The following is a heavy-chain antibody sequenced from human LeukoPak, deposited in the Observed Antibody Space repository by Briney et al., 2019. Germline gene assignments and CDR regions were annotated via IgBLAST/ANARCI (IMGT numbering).Heavy chain of an antibody. V-gene: IGHV1-69*06. D-gene: IGHD4-23*01. J-gene: IGHJ3*01. CDR1: GGRFKSYG. CDR2: IIPVFDRP. Sequence: GSSVKVSCKTIGGRFKSYGFSWVRQAPGQGLEWMGGIIPVFDRPNYAQKFEGRVKITADKSTNTTYMEITSLTSDDTAVYYCARDAQWELRAFDVWGRGTMVIVSS. CDR3: ARDAQWELRAFDV.